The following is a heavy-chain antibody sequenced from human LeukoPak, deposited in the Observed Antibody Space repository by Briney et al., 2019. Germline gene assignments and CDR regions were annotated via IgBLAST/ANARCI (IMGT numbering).Heavy chain of an antibody. V-gene: IGHV1-2*02. Sequence: ASVKVSCNASGYTSTDYYIHWVRQAPGQGLEWMGWINPDSGGTNYAQEFQGRVTMTRDTSISTAYMELRRLRSDDTAVYYCARDPRIPVPGDYWGQGTLVTVSS. CDR3: ARDPRIPVPGDY. J-gene: IGHJ4*02. CDR2: INPDSGGT. CDR1: GYTSTDYY. D-gene: IGHD2-2*01.